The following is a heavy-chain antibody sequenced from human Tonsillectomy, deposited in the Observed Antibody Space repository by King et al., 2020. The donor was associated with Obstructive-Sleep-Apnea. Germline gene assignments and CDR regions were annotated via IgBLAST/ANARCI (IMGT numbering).Heavy chain of an antibody. V-gene: IGHV5-51*01. CDR3: ARASGYDILTGYYNPYYGMDV. J-gene: IGHJ6*02. D-gene: IGHD3-9*01. Sequence: QLVQSGAEVKKPGESLKISCKGSGYSFTSYWIGWVRQMPGTGLEWMGIIYPGDSDTRYSPSFQGQVTISADKSISTAYLQWSSLKASDTAMYYCARASGYDILTGYYNPYYGMDVWGQGTTVTVSS. CDR2: IYPGDSDT. CDR1: GYSFTSYW.